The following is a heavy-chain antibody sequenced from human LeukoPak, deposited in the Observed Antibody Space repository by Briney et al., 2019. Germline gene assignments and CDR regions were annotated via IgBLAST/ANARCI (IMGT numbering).Heavy chain of an antibody. CDR3: ARGDTVATGLYDY. J-gene: IGHJ4*02. CDR2: IYTTGGT. V-gene: IGHV4-4*07. Sequence: SETLSLTCTVSGGSISSYYWSWIWQPAGKGLEWIGRIYTTGGTNYNPSLKSRVTISIDKSKNQFSLKLSSVTAADTAVYYCARGDTVATGLYDYWGQGTLVTVSS. D-gene: IGHD5-12*01. CDR1: GGSISSYY.